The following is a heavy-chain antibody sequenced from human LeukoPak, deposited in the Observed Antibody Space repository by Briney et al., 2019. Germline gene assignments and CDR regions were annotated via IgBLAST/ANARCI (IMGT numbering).Heavy chain of an antibody. CDR3: ARSLRFLEWLRNPNWFDP. V-gene: IGHV4-34*01. J-gene: IGHJ5*02. D-gene: IGHD3-3*01. CDR1: GGSFSGYY. CDR2: INHSGST. Sequence: SETLSLTCAVYGGSFSGYYWSWIRQPPGKGLEWIGEINHSGSTNYNPSLKSRVTISVDTSKNQFSLKLSSVTAADTAVYYCARSLRFLEWLRNPNWFDPWGQGTLVTVSS.